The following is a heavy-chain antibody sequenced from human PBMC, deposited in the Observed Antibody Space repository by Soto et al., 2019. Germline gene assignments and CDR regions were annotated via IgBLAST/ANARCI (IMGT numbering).Heavy chain of an antibody. D-gene: IGHD2-2*01. V-gene: IGHV1-2*04. J-gene: IGHJ6*02. CDR1: GYTFTGYY. CDR2: INPNSGGT. CDR3: AREWVVVPAANHYYYYGMDV. Sequence: QVQLVQSGAEVKKPGASVKVSCKASGYTFTGYYMHWVRQAPGQGLEWMGWINPNSGGTNYAQKFQGWVTMTRDTSISTAYMELSRLRSDDTAVYYCAREWVVVPAANHYYYYGMDVWGQGTTVTVSS.